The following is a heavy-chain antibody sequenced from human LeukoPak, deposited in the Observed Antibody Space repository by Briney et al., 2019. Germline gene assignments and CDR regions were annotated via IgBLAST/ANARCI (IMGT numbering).Heavy chain of an antibody. CDR3: TRYNNDHFDY. J-gene: IGHJ4*02. D-gene: IGHD1-14*01. CDR1: GFTFGGYG. V-gene: IGHV3-33*01. CDR2: IAYDGSRA. Sequence: GGSLRLSCAGSGFTFGGYGMHWFRQTPGKGLECVAVIAYDGSRAFYADSVKGRFTISRDNSKNTMSVQMDDLRAEDTAVYYCTRYNNDHFDYWGQGTLVTVSS.